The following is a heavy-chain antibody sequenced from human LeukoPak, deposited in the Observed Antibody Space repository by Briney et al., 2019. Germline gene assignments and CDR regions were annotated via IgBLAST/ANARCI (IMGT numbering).Heavy chain of an antibody. J-gene: IGHJ6*03. V-gene: IGHV4-59*11. Sequence: SETLSLTCTVSGGSISSHYWSWIRQPPGKGLEWIGYIYYSGSTNYNPSLKSRVTISVDTSKNQFSLKLSSVTAADTAVYYCARVRRWYYYMDVWGKGTTVTVSS. CDR1: GGSISSHY. CDR2: IYYSGST. D-gene: IGHD2-15*01. CDR3: ARVRRWYYYMDV.